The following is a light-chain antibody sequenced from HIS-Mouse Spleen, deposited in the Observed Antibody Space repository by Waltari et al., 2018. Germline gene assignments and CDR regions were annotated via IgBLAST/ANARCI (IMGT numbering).Light chain of an antibody. CDR1: SSDVGGYNY. CDR3: CSYAGSYTWV. CDR2: DVS. V-gene: IGLV2-11*01. Sequence: QSALTQPRSVSGSPGQSVTISCTGTSSDVGGYNYVSWYQQHPGKAPKLMIYDVSKRRAGVPDRVAGAKSCNTASLTISGLQAEDEADYYCCSYAGSYTWVFGGGTKLTVL. J-gene: IGLJ3*02.